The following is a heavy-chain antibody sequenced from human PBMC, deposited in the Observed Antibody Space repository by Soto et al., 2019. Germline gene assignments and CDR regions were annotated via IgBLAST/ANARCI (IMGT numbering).Heavy chain of an antibody. J-gene: IGHJ4*02. CDR3: ARSYYDLSGFSYSFDN. V-gene: IGHV2-5*01. CDR1: GFSLSTSGWG. CDR2: IYWNHQK. D-gene: IGHD3-22*01. Sequence: SGPTLVNPTQTLTLTCTFSGFSLSTSGWGVGWIRQPPGKPLEWLALIYWNHQKHYNPSLKRSHTTSNAASKNHVGLRLTNMDPVDTAKYSCARSYYDLSGFSYSFDNWGRGTLVTVSS.